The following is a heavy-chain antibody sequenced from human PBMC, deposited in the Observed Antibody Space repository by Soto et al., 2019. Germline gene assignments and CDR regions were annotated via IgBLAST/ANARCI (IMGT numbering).Heavy chain of an antibody. J-gene: IGHJ4*02. Sequence: EVQLLESGGGLVQPGGSLRLSCAASGFTFDNDVMSWVRQAPGKGLGWVSAISGSGGTTYYADSVKGRFTISRDNSNNTVYLQMNSLRAEDTAVYYCVKDFFGSSGWGQGTLVTVSS. D-gene: IGHD3-10*01. CDR2: ISGSGGTT. CDR1: GFTFDNDV. V-gene: IGHV3-23*01. CDR3: VKDFFGSSG.